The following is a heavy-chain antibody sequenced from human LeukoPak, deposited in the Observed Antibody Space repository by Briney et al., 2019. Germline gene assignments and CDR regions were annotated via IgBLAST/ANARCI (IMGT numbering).Heavy chain of an antibody. CDR2: IKQDGSEK. V-gene: IGHV3-7*03. J-gene: IGHJ4*02. CDR3: ARDLLGGQQPN. Sequence: GGSLRLSCAASGLTFSSYWMSWVRQAPGKGLEWVANIKQDGSEKYYVDSVKGRFTISRDNAKNSLYLQMNSLRAEDTAVYYCARDLLGGQQPNWGQGTLVTVSS. CDR1: GLTFSSYW. D-gene: IGHD6-13*01.